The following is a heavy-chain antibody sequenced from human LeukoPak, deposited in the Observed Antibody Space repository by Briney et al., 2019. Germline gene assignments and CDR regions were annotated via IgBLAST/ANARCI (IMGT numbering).Heavy chain of an antibody. CDR1: GGSITSYY. J-gene: IGHJ4*02. Sequence: PSGTLSLTCTVSGGSITSYYWSWIRQPPGKGLEWIGYVYYSGSTKYNPSLKSRVTISVDTSKNQFSLKLSSVTAADTALYYCARADYDSSGYYYFDYWGQGTLVTVSS. CDR2: VYYSGST. V-gene: IGHV4-59*01. D-gene: IGHD3-22*01. CDR3: ARADYDSSGYYYFDY.